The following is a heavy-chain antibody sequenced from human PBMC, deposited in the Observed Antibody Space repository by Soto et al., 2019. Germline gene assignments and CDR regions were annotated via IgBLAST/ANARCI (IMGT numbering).Heavy chain of an antibody. Sequence: GASVKVSCKASGYTFTSYAMHWVRQAPEQRLEWMGWINAGNGNTKYSQKFQGRVTITRDTSASTAYMELSSLRSEDTAVYYCARDKAIVVVVAATSFGMDVWGQGTTVTVSS. CDR3: ARDKAIVVVVAATSFGMDV. CDR2: INAGNGNT. D-gene: IGHD2-15*01. CDR1: GYTFTSYA. J-gene: IGHJ6*02. V-gene: IGHV1-3*01.